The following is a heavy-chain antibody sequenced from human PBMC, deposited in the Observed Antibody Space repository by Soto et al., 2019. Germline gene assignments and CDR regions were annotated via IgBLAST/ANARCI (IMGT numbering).Heavy chain of an antibody. D-gene: IGHD2-15*01. V-gene: IGHV3-74*01. CDR2: IKGDGSST. CDR1: GVTFSSYW. Sequence: EVQLVESGGGLVQPGGSLRLSCAASGVTFSSYWMHWVRQAPGKGLVWVSRIKGDGSSTSYADSVKGRFTISRDNAKNALYLQMKRLGAEDTAVFYCASSQNYCSGGGCDSWYFDLWGRGTLVTVSS. CDR3: ASSQNYCSGGGCDSWYFDL. J-gene: IGHJ2*01.